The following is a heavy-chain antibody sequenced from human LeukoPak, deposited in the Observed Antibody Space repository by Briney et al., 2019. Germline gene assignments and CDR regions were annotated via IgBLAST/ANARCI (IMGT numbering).Heavy chain of an antibody. CDR2: INPSGGST. CDR3: ARFAAHDAFDI. J-gene: IGHJ3*02. D-gene: IGHD3-16*01. CDR1: GYTFTSYY. Sequence: AASVKVSCKASGYTFTSYYMHWVRQAPGQGLEWMGIINPSGGSTSYAQKFQGRVTMTRDMSTSTAYMELSRLRSDDTAVYYCARFAAHDAFDIWGQGTMVTVSS. V-gene: IGHV1-46*01.